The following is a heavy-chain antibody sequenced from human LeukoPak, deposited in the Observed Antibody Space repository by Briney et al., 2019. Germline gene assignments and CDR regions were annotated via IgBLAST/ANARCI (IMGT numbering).Heavy chain of an antibody. CDR1: GGSFSGYY. J-gene: IGHJ4*02. CDR2: INHSGST. V-gene: IGHV4-34*01. CDR3: ARGARMPYSGGWYHGIDY. D-gene: IGHD6-19*01. Sequence: SETLSLTCAVYGGSFSGYYWSWIRQPPGKGLEWIGEINHSGSTNYNPSLKSRVTISVDTSKNQFSLKLSSVTAADTAVYYCARGARMPYSGGWYHGIDYWGQGTLVTVSS.